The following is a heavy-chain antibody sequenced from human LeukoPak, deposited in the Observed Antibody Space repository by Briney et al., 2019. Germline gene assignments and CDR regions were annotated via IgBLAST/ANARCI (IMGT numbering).Heavy chain of an antibody. V-gene: IGHV4-4*07. CDR2: IYTSGST. Sequence: SETLSLTCTVSGGSISSYYWSWIRHPPGKGLEWIGRIYTSGSTNYNPSLKSRVTMSVDTSKNQFSLKLSSVTAADTAVYYCARDRQKYYGSGSYSKGWFGPWGQGTLVTVSS. CDR3: ARDRQKYYGSGSYSKGWFGP. D-gene: IGHD3-10*01. J-gene: IGHJ5*02. CDR1: GGSISSYY.